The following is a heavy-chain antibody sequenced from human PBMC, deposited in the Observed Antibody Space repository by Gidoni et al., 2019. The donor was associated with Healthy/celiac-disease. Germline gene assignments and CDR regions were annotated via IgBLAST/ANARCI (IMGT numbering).Heavy chain of an antibody. CDR3: GQGYGDSSGWYLGPFDY. CDR1: GFTFSSYA. Sequence: EVQLLESGGGLVQPGGSLRLSCAASGFTFSSYAMSWVRQAPRKGLEWVSAISGSGGSTYYADSVKGRFTISRDNSKNTLYLQMNSLRAEDTAVYYCGQGYGDSSGWYLGPFDYWGQGTLVTVSS. D-gene: IGHD6-19*01. CDR2: ISGSGGST. V-gene: IGHV3-23*01. J-gene: IGHJ4*02.